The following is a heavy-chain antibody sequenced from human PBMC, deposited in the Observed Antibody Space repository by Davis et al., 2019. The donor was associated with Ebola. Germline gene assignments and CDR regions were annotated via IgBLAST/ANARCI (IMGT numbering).Heavy chain of an antibody. J-gene: IGHJ3*02. V-gene: IGHV1-69*06. CDR3: ALSSSGGYDVFDI. CDR2: IIPTSRKR. CDR1: GGSFSAYA. Sequence: SSVQVSCKASGGSFSAYAINWLRQAPGQGLEWMGGIIPTSRKRHSAQKFQDRFTISADTSTVTAYMELSSLRSEDTAVYYCALSSSGGYDVFDIWGQGTRLTVSS. D-gene: IGHD2-15*01.